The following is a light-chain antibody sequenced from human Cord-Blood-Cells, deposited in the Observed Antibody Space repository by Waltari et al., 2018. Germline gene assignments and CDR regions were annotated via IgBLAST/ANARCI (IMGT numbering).Light chain of an antibody. CDR1: SSDVGGYNY. CDR2: DVS. CDR3: SSYTSSSTLV. V-gene: IGLV2-14*01. J-gene: IGLJ2*01. Sequence: QSALTQPASVSGSPGQSINISCTGTSSDVGGYNYVSWYQQHPGKAPKLMIYDVSNRPSGVSNRLSGSKSGNTASLTISGLQAEDEADYYCSSYTSSSTLVFGGGTKLTVL.